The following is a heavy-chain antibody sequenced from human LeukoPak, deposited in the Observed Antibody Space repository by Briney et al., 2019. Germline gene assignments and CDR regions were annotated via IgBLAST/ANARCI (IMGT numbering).Heavy chain of an antibody. Sequence: SVKVSCKASGGTFSSYAISWVRQAPGQGLEWMGRIIPILGIANYAQKFQGRVTITADKSTSTAYMELSSLRSEDTAVYYCARSPGDGITFGGVIVHTLNWFDPWGQGTLVTVSS. J-gene: IGHJ5*02. CDR3: ARSPGDGITFGGVIVHTLNWFDP. CDR2: IIPILGIA. CDR1: GGTFSSYA. D-gene: IGHD3-16*02. V-gene: IGHV1-69*04.